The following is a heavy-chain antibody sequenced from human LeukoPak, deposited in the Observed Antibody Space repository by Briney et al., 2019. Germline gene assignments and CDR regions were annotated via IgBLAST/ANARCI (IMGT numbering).Heavy chain of an antibody. CDR3: ARAHTRTMVRGVIITDYFDY. Sequence: GGSLRLSCAASGFTFSDSYMTWVRQAPGKGVEWVAYISGSGHDINYSDSVKGRFTISRDNAKNSLYLQMNSLRAEDTAVYYCARAHTRTMVRGVIITDYFDYWGQGTLVTVSS. J-gene: IGHJ4*02. CDR2: ISGSGHDI. V-gene: IGHV3-11*04. CDR1: GFTFSDSY. D-gene: IGHD3-10*01.